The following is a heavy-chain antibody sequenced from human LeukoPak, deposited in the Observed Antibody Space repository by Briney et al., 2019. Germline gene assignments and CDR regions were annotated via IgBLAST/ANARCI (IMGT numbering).Heavy chain of an antibody. CDR1: GGSISSYY. CDR3: ARGYGFGETNDNWFDP. V-gene: IGHV4-34*01. D-gene: IGHD3-10*01. CDR2: INHSGST. Sequence: SETLSLTCTVSGGSISSYYWSWIRQPPGKGLEWIGEINHSGSTNYNPSLKSRVTISVDTSKNQFSLKLSSVTAADTAVYYCARGYGFGETNDNWFDPWGQGTLVTVSS. J-gene: IGHJ5*02.